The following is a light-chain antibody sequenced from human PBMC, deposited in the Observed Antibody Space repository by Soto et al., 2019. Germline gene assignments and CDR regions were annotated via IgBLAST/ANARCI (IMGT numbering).Light chain of an antibody. CDR2: AAS. V-gene: IGKV1-39*01. J-gene: IGKJ3*01. Sequence: DIQMTQSPSSLSASVGDIVTITCRASQSISSYLNWYQQKPGKAPKLLIYAASSLHSGVPSRFSGSGSGTDFTLNISSLQPEDCATYYWQQSYSTPFTFGPGTKVDIK. CDR3: QQSYSTPFT. CDR1: QSISSY.